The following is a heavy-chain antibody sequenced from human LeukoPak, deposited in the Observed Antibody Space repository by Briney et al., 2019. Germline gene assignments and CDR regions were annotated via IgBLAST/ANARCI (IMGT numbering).Heavy chain of an antibody. V-gene: IGHV4-34*01. D-gene: IGHD3-10*01. CDR3: ASLLTMVRGVPLWRMDV. CDR1: GGSFSGYY. CDR2: INHSGST. J-gene: IGHJ6*02. Sequence: PSETLSLTCAVYGGSFSGYYWSWIRQPPGKGLEWIGEINHSGSTNYNPSLKSRVTISVDTSKNQFSLKLSSVTAADTAVYYCASLLTMVRGVPLWRMDVWGQGTTVTVSS.